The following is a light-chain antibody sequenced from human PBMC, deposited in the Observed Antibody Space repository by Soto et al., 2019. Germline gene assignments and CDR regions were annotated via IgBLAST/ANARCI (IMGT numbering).Light chain of an antibody. CDR2: GAS. Sequence: EIVLTQSPGTLSLSPGERATLSCRASQSVSSSYLVWYQQKPGQAPRLLIYGASSRANGIPDRFSGSGSGTDFTLTISRLEPEDFAVYFCQQYYTSPLTFGGGTKVEIK. J-gene: IGKJ4*01. CDR1: QSVSSSY. V-gene: IGKV3-20*01. CDR3: QQYYTSPLT.